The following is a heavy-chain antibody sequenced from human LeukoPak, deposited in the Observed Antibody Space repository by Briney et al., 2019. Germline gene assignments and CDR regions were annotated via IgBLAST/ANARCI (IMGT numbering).Heavy chain of an antibody. D-gene: IGHD5-12*01. CDR1: GFTFSSYG. V-gene: IGHV3-33*01. Sequence: PGGSLRLSCAASGFTFSSYGMHWVRQAPGKGLEWVAVIWYDGSNKYYADSVKGRFTISRDNSKNTLYQQMNSLRAEDTAVYYCAREVVESGYDLDAFDIWGQGTMVTVSS. CDR3: AREVVESGYDLDAFDI. J-gene: IGHJ3*02. CDR2: IWYDGSNK.